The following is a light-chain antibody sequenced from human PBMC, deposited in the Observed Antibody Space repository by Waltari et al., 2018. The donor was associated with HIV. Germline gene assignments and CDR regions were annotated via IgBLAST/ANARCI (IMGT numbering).Light chain of an antibody. V-gene: IGKV4-1*01. CDR2: WAS. CDR3: QQYYGTPPT. Sequence: DIVMTQSPDSLAVSLGERATINCQSSQSVLYSSNNKNYLAWYQQKPGQPPKLLIYWASTRESGVPDRFSGSGSGTDFTLTISSLQAEDVAVYYCQQYYGTPPTFGQGTKVEIK. CDR1: QSVLYSSNNKNY. J-gene: IGKJ1*01.